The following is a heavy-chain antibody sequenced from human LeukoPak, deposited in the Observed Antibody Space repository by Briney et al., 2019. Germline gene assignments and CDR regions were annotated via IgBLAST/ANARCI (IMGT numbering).Heavy chain of an antibody. V-gene: IGHV1-24*01. Sequence: ASVKVSCKVSGYTLTELSMHWVRQAPGKGLEWMGGFDPEDGETIYAQKFQGRVTMTEDTSTDTAYMELSSLRSEDTAVNYCATGYSSGWTWYNWFDPWGQGTLVTVSS. CDR1: GYTLTELS. CDR3: ATGYSSGWTWYNWFDP. D-gene: IGHD6-19*01. CDR2: FDPEDGET. J-gene: IGHJ5*02.